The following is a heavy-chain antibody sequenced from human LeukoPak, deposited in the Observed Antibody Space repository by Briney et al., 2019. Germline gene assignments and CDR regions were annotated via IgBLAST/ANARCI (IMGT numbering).Heavy chain of an antibody. D-gene: IGHD5-24*01. V-gene: IGHV3-48*03. Sequence: GGSLRLSCAASGFTFSSYEMNWVRQAPGKGLEWVSYISSSGSTIYYADSVKGRFTISRDNAKNSLYLQMNSLRAEDTAVYYCARQDGYPYYFDYWGQGTLVTVSS. J-gene: IGHJ4*02. CDR2: ISSSGSTI. CDR1: GFTFSSYE. CDR3: ARQDGYPYYFDY.